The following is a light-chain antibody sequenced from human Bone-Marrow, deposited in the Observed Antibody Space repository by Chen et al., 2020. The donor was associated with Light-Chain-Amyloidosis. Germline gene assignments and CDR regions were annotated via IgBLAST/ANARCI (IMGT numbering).Light chain of an antibody. Sequence: SYVLTQPSSVSVASGQTATIACGGNNIGSTSVHWYQQPPGQAPRLVVYDDSDRPSGIPERLSGSNSGNTATLTISRVEAGDEADYYCQVWDRSSDRPVFGGGTKLTVL. CDR2: DDS. CDR1: NIGSTS. J-gene: IGLJ3*02. CDR3: QVWDRSSDRPV. V-gene: IGLV3-21*02.